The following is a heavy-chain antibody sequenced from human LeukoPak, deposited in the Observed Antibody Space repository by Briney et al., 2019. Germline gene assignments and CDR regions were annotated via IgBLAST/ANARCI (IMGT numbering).Heavy chain of an antibody. D-gene: IGHD2-2*01. CDR1: GFTFSSYW. CDR3: ARGEYQLPQGN. Sequence: GGSLRLSCAASGFTFSSYWMHWVRQAPGKGLVWVSRINSDGSSTSYADSVKGRFTISRDNAKDTLYLQMNSLRAEDTAVYYCARGEYQLPQGNWGQGTLVTVSS. CDR2: INSDGSST. V-gene: IGHV3-74*01. J-gene: IGHJ4*02.